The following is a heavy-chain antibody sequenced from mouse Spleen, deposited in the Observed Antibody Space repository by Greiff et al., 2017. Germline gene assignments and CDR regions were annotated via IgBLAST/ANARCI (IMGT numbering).Heavy chain of an antibody. Sequence: DVKLVESGAELVRPGASVKLSCTASGFNIKDDYMHWVKQRPEQGLEWIGWIDPENGDTEYASKFQGKATITADTSSNTAYLQLSSLTSEDTAVYYCTTRGITTVVGDYWGQGTTLTVSS. J-gene: IGHJ2*01. CDR1: GFNIKDDY. CDR2: IDPENGDT. D-gene: IGHD1-1*01. CDR3: TTRGITTVVGDY. V-gene: IGHV14-4*01.